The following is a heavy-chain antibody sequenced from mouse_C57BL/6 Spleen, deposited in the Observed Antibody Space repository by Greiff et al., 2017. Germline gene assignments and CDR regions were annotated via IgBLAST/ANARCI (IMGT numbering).Heavy chain of an antibody. CDR1: GYTFTSYW. D-gene: IGHD1-1*01. J-gene: IGHJ2*01. V-gene: IGHV1-55*01. CDR3: ARGITTVDPY. CDR2: IYPGSGST. Sequence: QVHVKQPGAELVKPGASVKMSCKASGYTFTSYWITWVKQRPGQGLEWIGDIYPGSGSTNYNEKFKSKATLTVDTSSSTAYMQLSSLTSEDSAVYYCARGITTVDPYWGQGTTLTVSS.